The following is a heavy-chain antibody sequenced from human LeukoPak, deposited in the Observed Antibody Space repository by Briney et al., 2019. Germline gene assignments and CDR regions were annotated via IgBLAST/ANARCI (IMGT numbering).Heavy chain of an antibody. D-gene: IGHD2-2*01. CDR1: GFTFSSYG. CDR3: AREDGGYQPYSDLAKDEMYYFDY. CDR2: ISGSGGST. J-gene: IGHJ4*02. V-gene: IGHV3-23*01. Sequence: QPGGSLRLSCAASGFTFSSYGMSWVRQAPGKGLEWVSAISGSGGSTYYADSVKGRFTISRDNSKNTLYLQMNSLRAEDTAVYYCAREDGGYQPYSDLAKDEMYYFDYWGQGTLVTVSS.